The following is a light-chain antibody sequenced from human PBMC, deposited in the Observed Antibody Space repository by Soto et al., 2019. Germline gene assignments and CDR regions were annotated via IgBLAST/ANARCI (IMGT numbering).Light chain of an antibody. CDR3: CSFAGSDTYV. CDR2: EVY. Sequence: QSVLTQPASVSGSPGQSITISCTGTSSNVGNYNLVSWYQQHPGKAPKLMVYEVYKRPSGVSDRFSGSKSGITASLTISGLQAEDEAEYYCCSFAGSDTYVFGTGTKVTVL. J-gene: IGLJ1*01. V-gene: IGLV2-23*02. CDR1: SSNVGNYNL.